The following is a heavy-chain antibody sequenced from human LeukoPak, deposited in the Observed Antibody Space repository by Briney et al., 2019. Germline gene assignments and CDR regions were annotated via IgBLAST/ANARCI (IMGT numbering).Heavy chain of an antibody. J-gene: IGHJ4*02. D-gene: IGHD3-3*01. CDR1: GFTFSSYA. V-gene: IGHV3-30-3*01. CDR2: ISYDGSNK. CDR3: ASRDDFWSGYSFDY. Sequence: GRSLRLSCAASGFTFSSYAMHWVRQAPGKGLKWVAVISYDGSNKYYADSVKGRFTISRDNSKNTLYLQMNSLRAEDTAVYYCASRDDFWSGYSFDYWGQGTLVTVSS.